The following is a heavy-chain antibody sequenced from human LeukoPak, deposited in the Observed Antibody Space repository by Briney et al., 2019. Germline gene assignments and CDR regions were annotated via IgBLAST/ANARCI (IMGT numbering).Heavy chain of an antibody. CDR1: GFTFSSYS. D-gene: IGHD3-10*01. V-gene: IGHV3-48*04. J-gene: IGHJ4*02. CDR3: ARRQGMVRGVLFGY. CDR2: ISSSGSTI. Sequence: PGGSLRLSCAASGFTFSSYSMNWVRQAPGKGLEWVSYISSSGSTIYYADSVKGRFTISRDNAKNSLYLQMNSLRAEDTAVYYCARRQGMVRGVLFGYWGQGTLVTVSS.